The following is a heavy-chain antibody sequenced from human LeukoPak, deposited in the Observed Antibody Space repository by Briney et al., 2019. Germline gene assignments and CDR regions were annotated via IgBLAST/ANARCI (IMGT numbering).Heavy chain of an antibody. D-gene: IGHD3-10*01. Sequence: SETLSLTCTVSGGSISSYYWSWIRQPPGKGLEWIGYIYYSGSTNYNPSLKSRVTISVDTSKNQFSLKLSSVTAADTAVYYCARGDYYGSGATGGYYFDYWGQGTPVTVSS. CDR3: ARGDYYGSGATGGYYFDY. V-gene: IGHV4-59*01. J-gene: IGHJ4*02. CDR2: IYYSGST. CDR1: GGSISSYY.